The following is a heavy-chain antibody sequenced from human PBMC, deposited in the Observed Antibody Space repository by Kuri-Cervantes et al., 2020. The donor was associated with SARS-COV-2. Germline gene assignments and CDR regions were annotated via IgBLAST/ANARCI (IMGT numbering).Heavy chain of an antibody. CDR3: ARDLNGGSDY. CDR1: GFTFSSYG. Sequence: GESLKISCAASGFTFSSYGMHWVRQAPGKGLEWVAVIWYDGSNKYYGDSVKGRFTISRDNSKNKVCLQMNSLRAEDTAVYYCARDLNGGSDYWGQGTLVTVSS. CDR2: IWYDGSNK. V-gene: IGHV3-33*01. J-gene: IGHJ4*02. D-gene: IGHD3-10*01.